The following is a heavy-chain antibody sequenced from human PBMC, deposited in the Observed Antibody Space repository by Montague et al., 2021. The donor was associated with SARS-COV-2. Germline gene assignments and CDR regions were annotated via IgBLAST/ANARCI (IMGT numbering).Heavy chain of an antibody. CDR3: ARLGDGVVPSPILGVGPYYSYYYMDV. CDR1: GGSFSTYS. V-gene: IGHV4-34*01. CDR2: IHHGGST. J-gene: IGHJ6*03. D-gene: IGHD3-10*01. Sequence: SQTLSLTCAVHGGSFSTYSWNWIRQPPGKGLEWIGEIHHGGSTNYNPSLKSPVTISADTSKNQFSLKLTSVAAPDTAVYYCARLGDGVVPSPILGVGPYYSYYYMDVWGKGTTVTVSS.